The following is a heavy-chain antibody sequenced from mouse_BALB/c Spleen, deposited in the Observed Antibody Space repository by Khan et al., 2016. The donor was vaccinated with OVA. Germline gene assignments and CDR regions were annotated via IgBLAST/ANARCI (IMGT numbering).Heavy chain of an antibody. J-gene: IGHJ4*01. D-gene: IGHD2-10*01. CDR2: IWSDGST. V-gene: IGHV2-6-1*01. CDR3: ARQPYYHYNIMDY. CDR1: GFSLTNYG. Sequence: QVTLKESGPGLVAPSQSLSITCTISGFSLTNYGVHWVRQPPGKGLEWLVVIWSDGSTPYNSALKSRLTITKDNSKSQVFLEMNSLQTDDTAMYFCARQPYYHYNIMDYWGQGTSVTVSS.